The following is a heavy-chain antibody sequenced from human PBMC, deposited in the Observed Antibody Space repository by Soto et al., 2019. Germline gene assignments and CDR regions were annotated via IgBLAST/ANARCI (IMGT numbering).Heavy chain of an antibody. V-gene: IGHV3-30*18. D-gene: IGHD3-10*01. CDR2: ISYDGSNK. CDR3: AKSGGTRTSFLDY. CDR1: GFTFSSYG. J-gene: IGHJ4*02. Sequence: QVQLVESGGGVVQPGRSLRLSCAASGFTFSSYGMHWVRQAPGKGLEWVAVISYDGSNKYYADSVKGRFTISRDNSKNTLYLQMNSLRAEDTAVYYCAKSGGTRTSFLDYWGQGTLVTVSS.